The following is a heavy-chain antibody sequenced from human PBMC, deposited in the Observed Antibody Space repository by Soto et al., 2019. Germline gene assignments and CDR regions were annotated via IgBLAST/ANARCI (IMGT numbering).Heavy chain of an antibody. CDR1: GLSFSSYA. Sequence: EVQVLESGGGLAQPGRSLRLSCAVSGLSFSSYAMTWVRQSPGKGLEWVSRVSRSGNSTYSADSVRGRFTISRDNSNNTLYLQMNSLRAEDTAVYYCAKDAKILDWLPTSYYFDFWGQGTLVTVSS. J-gene: IGHJ4*02. V-gene: IGHV3-23*01. CDR3: AKDAKILDWLPTSYYFDF. CDR2: VSRSGNST. D-gene: IGHD3-9*01.